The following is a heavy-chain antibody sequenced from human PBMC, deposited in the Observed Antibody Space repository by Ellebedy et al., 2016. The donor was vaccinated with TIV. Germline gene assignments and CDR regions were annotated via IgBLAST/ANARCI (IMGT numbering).Heavy chain of an antibody. Sequence: SLKISCAASGFTFDDFAMHWVRQAPGKGLEWVSAISWNSNNIGYADSVKGRFTISRDNAKNSLYLQMDSLRAEDTAIYYCARDPVGVGPAFDVWGQGTMVTVSS. CDR1: GFTFDDFA. J-gene: IGHJ3*01. D-gene: IGHD4-23*01. V-gene: IGHV3-9*01. CDR3: ARDPVGVGPAFDV. CDR2: ISWNSNNI.